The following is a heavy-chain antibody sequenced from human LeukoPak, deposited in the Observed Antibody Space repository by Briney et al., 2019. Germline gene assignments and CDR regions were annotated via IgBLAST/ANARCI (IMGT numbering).Heavy chain of an antibody. CDR3: ARGRSIKYYGDFDY. Sequence: SETLSLTCTVSGGSISSYYWSWIRQPPGKGLEWIGYIYYSGSTYYNPSLKSRVTISVDTSKNQFSLKLSSVTAADTAVYYCARGRSIKYYGDFDYWGQGTLVTVSS. CDR1: GGSISSYY. D-gene: IGHD4-17*01. CDR2: IYYSGST. V-gene: IGHV4-30-4*01. J-gene: IGHJ4*02.